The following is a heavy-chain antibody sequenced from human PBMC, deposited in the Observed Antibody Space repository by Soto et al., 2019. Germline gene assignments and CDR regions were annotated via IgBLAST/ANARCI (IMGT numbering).Heavy chain of an antibody. CDR2: INAGNGNT. J-gene: IGHJ4*02. Sequence: ASVKVSCKASGYTFTSYAMHWLRQAPGQRLEWMGCINAGNGNTKYSEKFQDRVTITRDTSASTAYMELSSLTSEDTAVYYCARAVAVPGDFDYWGQGTLVTVSS. CDR1: GYTFTSYA. CDR3: ARAVAVPGDFDY. D-gene: IGHD6-19*01. V-gene: IGHV1-3*01.